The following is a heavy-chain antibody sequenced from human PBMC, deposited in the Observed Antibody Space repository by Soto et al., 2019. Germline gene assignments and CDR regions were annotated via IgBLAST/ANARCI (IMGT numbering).Heavy chain of an antibody. CDR2: IYPGDSDT. J-gene: IGHJ5*02. CDR3: ARRSTVTGLDWFDP. D-gene: IGHD4-17*01. V-gene: IGHV5-51*01. Sequence: PGESLKISCKGSGYSFTSYWIGWVRQMPGKGLEWMGIIYPGDSDTRYSPSFQGQVTISADKSISTAYLHWNSLKASDTAMYYCARRSTVTGLDWFDPWGQGTLVTVSS. CDR1: GYSFTSYW.